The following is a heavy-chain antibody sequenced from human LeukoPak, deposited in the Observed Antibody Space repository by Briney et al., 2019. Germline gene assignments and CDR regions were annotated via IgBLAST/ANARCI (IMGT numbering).Heavy chain of an antibody. Sequence: SETLSLTCTVSGGSISSYYWSWIRQPPGKGLGWIGYIYYSGSTNYNPSLKSRVTISVDTSKNQFSLKLSSVTAADTAVYYCARGPYCSGGSCYSSHYYYYMDVWGKGTTVTVSS. CDR1: GGSISSYY. D-gene: IGHD2-15*01. CDR3: ARGPYCSGGSCYSSHYYYYMDV. V-gene: IGHV4-59*01. CDR2: IYYSGST. J-gene: IGHJ6*03.